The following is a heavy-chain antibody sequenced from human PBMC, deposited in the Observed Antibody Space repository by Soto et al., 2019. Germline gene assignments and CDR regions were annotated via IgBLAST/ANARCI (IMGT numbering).Heavy chain of an antibody. D-gene: IGHD3-22*01. CDR1: GGSISSSSYY. CDR2: IYYRGST. Sequence: SETLSLTCTVSGGSISSSSYYWGWIRQPPGKGLEWIGSIYYRGSTYYNPSLKSRVTISVDTTKNQFSLKLSSVTAADTAVYYCARHLSDYYDSSGYYYFDYWGQGTLVTVSS. CDR3: ARHLSDYYDSSGYYYFDY. V-gene: IGHV4-39*01. J-gene: IGHJ4*02.